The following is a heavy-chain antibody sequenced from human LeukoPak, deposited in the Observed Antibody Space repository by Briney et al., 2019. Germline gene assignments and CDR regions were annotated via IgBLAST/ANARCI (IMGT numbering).Heavy chain of an antibody. J-gene: IGHJ4*02. Sequence: PSETLSLTCTVSGGSISNYYWGWIRQPPGKGLEWIGTIFYSGTTYYNPSLKSRVTISVDTSKNQFSLKLSSVTAADTAVYYCARASFYGSGTYYQRVDYWGQGTLVTVSS. D-gene: IGHD3-10*01. CDR2: IFYSGTT. V-gene: IGHV4-39*07. CDR1: GGSISNYY. CDR3: ARASFYGSGTYYQRVDY.